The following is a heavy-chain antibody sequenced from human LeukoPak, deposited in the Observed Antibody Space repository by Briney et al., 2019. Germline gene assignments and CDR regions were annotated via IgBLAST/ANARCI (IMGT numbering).Heavy chain of an antibody. CDR3: ARDLGVTIFEN. CDR2: IYYSGST. J-gene: IGHJ4*02. CDR1: GGSISSYY. D-gene: IGHD3-3*01. Sequence: SETLSFTCTVSGGSISSYYWSWIRQPPGKGPEWIGYIYYSGSTNYNPSLKSRVTISVDTSKNQFSLKLSSVTAADTAVYYCARDLGVTIFENWGQGTLVTVSS. V-gene: IGHV4-59*01.